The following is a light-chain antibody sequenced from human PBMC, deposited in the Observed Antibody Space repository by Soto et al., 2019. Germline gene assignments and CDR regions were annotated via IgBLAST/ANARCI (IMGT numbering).Light chain of an antibody. Sequence: SQMTQSPSTLSASVGDRVTITCRASQSINDWLAWYQQKPGKAPNLLIYKASSLQSGVPSRFSGSGSGTEFTLTLSSLQPDDFATFYCQQYFSYPWTFGQGTKVEIK. J-gene: IGKJ1*01. CDR3: QQYFSYPWT. V-gene: IGKV1-5*03. CDR1: QSINDW. CDR2: KAS.